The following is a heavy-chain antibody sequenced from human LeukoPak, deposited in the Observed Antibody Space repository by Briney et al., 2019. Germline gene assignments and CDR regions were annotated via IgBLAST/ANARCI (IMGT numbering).Heavy chain of an antibody. V-gene: IGHV3-48*03. Sequence: GGSLRLSCAASGFTFSSYEMNWVRQAPGKGLEWVSYISSSGSTIYYADSVKGRFTISRDNAKNSLYVQMDSLEGEDTAVYYCAGGGRNGWGGYRYNDYWGQGTLVTVSS. J-gene: IGHJ4*02. CDR1: GFTFSSYE. D-gene: IGHD3-16*02. CDR3: AGGGRNGWGGYRYNDY. CDR2: ISSSGSTI.